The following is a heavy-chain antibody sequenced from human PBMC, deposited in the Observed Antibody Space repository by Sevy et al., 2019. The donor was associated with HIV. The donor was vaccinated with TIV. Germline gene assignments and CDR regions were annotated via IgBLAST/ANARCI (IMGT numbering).Heavy chain of an antibody. V-gene: IGHV4-34*01. CDR3: ARYRVAGNFDY. Sequence: SETLSLTCAVYGGSFSGYYWSWIRQPPGKGLEWIGEINHSGSTNYNPSLKSRVTISVDTSKNQFSLKRGSVTAADTAVYYCARYRVAGNFDYWGQGTLVTVSS. D-gene: IGHD6-19*01. CDR2: INHSGST. J-gene: IGHJ4*02. CDR1: GGSFSGYY.